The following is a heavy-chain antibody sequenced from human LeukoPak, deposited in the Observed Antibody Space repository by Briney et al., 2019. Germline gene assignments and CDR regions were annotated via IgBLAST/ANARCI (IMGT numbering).Heavy chain of an antibody. D-gene: IGHD2-21*01. CDR1: GGPIGGDY. Sequence: PSKTLSLTCSVSGGPIGGDYWSWIRQPPGKALEWIGYIYTTGRTNYNPSLKSRVTISVDTSKNQFSLKLNSVTAADTAVYYCAKILGSGVWYGFDIWGQGTMVTVSS. J-gene: IGHJ3*02. CDR2: IYTTGRT. V-gene: IGHV4-4*09. CDR3: AKILGSGVWYGFDI.